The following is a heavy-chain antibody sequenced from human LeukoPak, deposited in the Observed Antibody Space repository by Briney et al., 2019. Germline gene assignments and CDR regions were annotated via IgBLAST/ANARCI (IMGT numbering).Heavy chain of an antibody. CDR1: GFSFSSYN. J-gene: IGHJ5*02. CDR3: AREAVAGINWFDP. D-gene: IGHD6-19*01. Sequence: RAGGSLRLSCAASGFSFSSYNMNWVRQAPGKGLEWVSSISSSSSYIYYADSVKGRFTISRDNAKNSLYLQMNSLRAEDTAVYYCAREAVAGINWFDPWGQGTLVTVSS. CDR2: ISSSSSYI. V-gene: IGHV3-21*01.